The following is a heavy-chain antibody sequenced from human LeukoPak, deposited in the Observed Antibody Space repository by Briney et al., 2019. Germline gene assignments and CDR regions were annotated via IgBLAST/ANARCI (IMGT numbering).Heavy chain of an antibody. CDR2: IYYSGST. J-gene: IGHJ4*02. V-gene: IGHV4-39*01. CDR3: ASHYCSGGSCYAGY. Sequence: SETLSLTCTVSGGSISSSSYYWGWIRQPPGKGLEWIGSIYYSGSTYYNPSLKSRATISVYTSKNQFSLKLSSVTAADTAVYYCASHYCSGGSCYAGYWGQGTLVTVSS. D-gene: IGHD2-15*01. CDR1: GGSISSSSYY.